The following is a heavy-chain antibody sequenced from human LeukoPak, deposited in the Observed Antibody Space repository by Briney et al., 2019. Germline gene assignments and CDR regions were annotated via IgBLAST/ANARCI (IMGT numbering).Heavy chain of an antibody. CDR2: IIPILGIA. D-gene: IGHD4-23*01. CDR1: GGTFSSYA. J-gene: IGHJ3*02. CDR3: ARATVVNHDAFDI. Sequence: ASVKVSCKASGGTFSSYAISWVRQAPGQGLEWMGRIIPILGIANYAQKFQGRVTITVDKSTSTAYMELSSLRSEDTAVYYCARATVVNHDAFDIWGQGTMVTVSS. V-gene: IGHV1-69*04.